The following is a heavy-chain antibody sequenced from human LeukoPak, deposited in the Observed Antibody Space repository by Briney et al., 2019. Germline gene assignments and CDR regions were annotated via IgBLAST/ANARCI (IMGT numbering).Heavy chain of an antibody. V-gene: IGHV3-49*04. D-gene: IGHD2-15*01. CDR2: IRSNTYGGST. Sequence: PRGSLRLFCTGSGFTFCDYAMSWVRQAPGKGLEWVGFIRSNTYGGSTEYAASVKGRFTISRDDSKGVAYLQMNSLKSEDTAVYYCSTWRGYCSGSTCYGMDVWGQGPTVAVSS. J-gene: IGHJ6*02. CDR1: GFTFCDYA. CDR3: STWRGYCSGSTCYGMDV.